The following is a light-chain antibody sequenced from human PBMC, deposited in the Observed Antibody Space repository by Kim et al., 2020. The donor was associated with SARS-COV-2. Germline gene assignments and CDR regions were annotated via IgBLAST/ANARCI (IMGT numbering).Light chain of an antibody. J-gene: IGLJ1*01. CDR1: SSDVSGYNY. Sequence: QLITIACTGTSSDVSGYNYVSWYQQHPGKAPKLMIYDVTSRPSGVSSRFTGSKSGNTASLTISGLQAEDEADYYCSSYTSSSTPYVFGTGTKVTVL. CDR3: SSYTSSSTPYV. CDR2: DVT. V-gene: IGLV2-14*03.